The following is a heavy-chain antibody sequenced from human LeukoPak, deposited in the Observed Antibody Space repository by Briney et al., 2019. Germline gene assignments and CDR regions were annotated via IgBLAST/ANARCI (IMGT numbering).Heavy chain of an antibody. Sequence: SETLSLTCTVSGGSIWGWIRQPPGKGLEWIGSIQYTGASFYNPSPKSRVTISIDASKTHFSLQLSSVTAPDTAVYYCAGVDSYPYFVYYFDNWGQGTPVTVSS. CDR3: AGVDSYPYFVYYFDN. V-gene: IGHV4-38-2*02. D-gene: IGHD3-16*01. J-gene: IGHJ4*02. CDR1: GGSI. CDR2: IQYTGAS.